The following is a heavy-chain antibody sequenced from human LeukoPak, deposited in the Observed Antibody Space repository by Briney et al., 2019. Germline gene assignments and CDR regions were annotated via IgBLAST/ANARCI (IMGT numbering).Heavy chain of an antibody. CDR3: AHARGYSFGAFDH. Sequence: GGSLRLSCAASGFTFSSYWMHWVRQAPGKGLVWVSRINSDGSSTSYADSVKGRFTISRDNAKNTLYLQMNNLRVDDTAVYYCAHARGYSFGAFDHWGQGTLVTVSS. V-gene: IGHV3-74*01. CDR2: INSDGSST. J-gene: IGHJ4*02. D-gene: IGHD5-18*01. CDR1: GFTFSSYW.